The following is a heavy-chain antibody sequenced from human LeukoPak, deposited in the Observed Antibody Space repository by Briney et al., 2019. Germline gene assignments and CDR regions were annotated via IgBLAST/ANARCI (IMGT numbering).Heavy chain of an antibody. CDR3: ARDGYHYYGSGTYFGYYYMDV. Sequence: GGSLRLSCAASGFTFSSYAMSWVRQAPGKGLEWVSYISGSGSAIYYADPVKGRFTISRDNAKNSLYLQMNSLRAEDTAVYYCARDGYHYYGSGTYFGYYYMDVWGKGTTVTISS. CDR1: GFTFSSYA. V-gene: IGHV3-48*03. J-gene: IGHJ6*03. CDR2: ISGSGSAI. D-gene: IGHD3-10*01.